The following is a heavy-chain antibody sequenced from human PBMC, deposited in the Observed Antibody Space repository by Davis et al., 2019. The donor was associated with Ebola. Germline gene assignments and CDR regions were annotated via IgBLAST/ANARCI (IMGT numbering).Heavy chain of an antibody. D-gene: IGHD2-2*01. J-gene: IGHJ6*02. CDR2: INPNKGNT. CDR3: ARYYCSSTSCLPNYYGMDV. Sequence: ASVNVSCKASGYTFTTYGITWVRQASGQGLQWMGWINPNKGNTNYAQRVQGRVTMTTDTSTSTAYMELRSLRSDDTAVYYCARYYCSSTSCLPNYYGMDVWGQGTTVTVSS. CDR1: GYTFTTYG. V-gene: IGHV1-18*01.